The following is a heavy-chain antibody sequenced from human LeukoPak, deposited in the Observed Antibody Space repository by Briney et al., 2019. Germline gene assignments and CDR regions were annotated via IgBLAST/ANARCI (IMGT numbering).Heavy chain of an antibody. D-gene: IGHD2-21*02. V-gene: IGHV3-23*01. CDR1: GFTFSSYA. CDR2: ISGNGGST. CDR3: VREDTPATANY. Sequence: GGSLRLSCAASGFTFSSYAMNWVRQAPGKGLEWVSAISGNGGSTYYADSVKGRFTISRDNSKNTLYLQMNSLRAEDTAVYYCVREDTPATANYWGQGTLVTISS. J-gene: IGHJ4*02.